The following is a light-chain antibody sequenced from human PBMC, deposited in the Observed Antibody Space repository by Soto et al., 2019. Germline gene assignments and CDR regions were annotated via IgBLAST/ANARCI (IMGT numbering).Light chain of an antibody. CDR1: QNVISSY. Sequence: EILFTQAPGTLSLSPGEKTTPPPRATQNVISSYLAWYQQKPGQAPRLLIYGASSRATGIPDRFSGSGSGTDFTLTISRLEPGDFAVYYCQQYGSSLSTFGQGTRLEIK. CDR3: QQYGSSLST. J-gene: IGKJ5*01. V-gene: IGKV3-20*01. CDR2: GAS.